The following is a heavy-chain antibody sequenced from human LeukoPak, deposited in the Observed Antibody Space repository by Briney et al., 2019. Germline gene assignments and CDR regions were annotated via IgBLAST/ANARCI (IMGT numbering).Heavy chain of an antibody. Sequence: SETLSLTCTVSGYSISSGYYWGWIRQPPGKGLEWIGRIYTSGTTNYNPSLKSRVTLSVDTSKNQFSLRLSSVTAADTAVYYCTRGKVVAGTHGQNSWDSWGQGTLVTVSS. CDR2: IYTSGTT. CDR1: GYSISSGYY. D-gene: IGHD6-19*01. CDR3: TRGKVVAGTHGQNSWDS. V-gene: IGHV4-38-2*02. J-gene: IGHJ4*02.